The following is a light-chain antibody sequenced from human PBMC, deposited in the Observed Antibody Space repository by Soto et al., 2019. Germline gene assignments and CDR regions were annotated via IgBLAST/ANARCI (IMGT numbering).Light chain of an antibody. CDR3: QQYRSTPLT. CDR1: QSVKNNY. CDR2: DVS. Sequence: EIVLTQSPGTLSLSPGERATLSCRASQSVKNNYLAWYQQKPGQAPRFLIYDVSSRATGIPDRFSGSGSGTDFTLTISRLEPEDFAVYYCQQYRSTPLTFGGGTKVEIK. V-gene: IGKV3-20*01. J-gene: IGKJ4*01.